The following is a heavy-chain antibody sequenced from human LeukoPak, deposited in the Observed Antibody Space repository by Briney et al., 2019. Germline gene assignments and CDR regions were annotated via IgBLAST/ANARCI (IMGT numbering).Heavy chain of an antibody. CDR3: ASTNNYYDSSGYSDL. CDR1: GGSISSYY. D-gene: IGHD3-22*01. CDR2: IYYSGST. J-gene: IGHJ4*02. V-gene: IGHV4-59*12. Sequence: SETLSLTCTVSGGSISSYYWSWIRQPPGKGLEWIGYIYYSGSTNYNPSLKSRVTISVDTSKNQFSLKLSSVTAADTAVYYCASTNNYYDSSGYSDLWGQGTLVTVSS.